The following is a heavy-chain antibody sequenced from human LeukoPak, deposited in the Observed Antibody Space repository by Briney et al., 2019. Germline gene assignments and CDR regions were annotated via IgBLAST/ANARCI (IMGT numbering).Heavy chain of an antibody. CDR2: IIPIFGTA. CDR1: GGTFSSYA. V-gene: IGHV1-69*13. CDR3: AREVVVAETDYFDY. J-gene: IGHJ4*02. D-gene: IGHD2-15*01. Sequence: SVKISCKASGGTFSSYAISWVRQAPGQGLEWMGGIIPIFGTANYAQKFQGRVTITADESTGTAYMELSSLRSEDTAVYYCAREVVVAETDYFDYWGQGTLVTVSS.